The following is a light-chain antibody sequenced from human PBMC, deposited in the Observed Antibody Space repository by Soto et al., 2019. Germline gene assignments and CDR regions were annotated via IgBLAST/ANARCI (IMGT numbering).Light chain of an antibody. CDR2: DAS. CDR3: SSYTSSSTRV. CDR1: SSDVGGYNY. Sequence: QSVLTQPASVSGSPGQSITISCTGTSSDVGGYNYVSWYQQHPGKAPKLMTYDASNRPSGVSNRFSDSKSGNTASLTISGLQAEDEADYYCSSYTSSSTRVFGGGTKVTVL. V-gene: IGLV2-14*01. J-gene: IGLJ2*01.